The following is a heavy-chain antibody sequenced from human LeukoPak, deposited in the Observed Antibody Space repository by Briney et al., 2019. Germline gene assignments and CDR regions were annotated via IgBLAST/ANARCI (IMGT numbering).Heavy chain of an antibody. J-gene: IGHJ4*02. D-gene: IGHD6-6*01. V-gene: IGHV1-3*01. CDR2: INADNGDT. CDR1: GYSFTSYA. CDR3: ARDVSSSSDY. Sequence: ASVKVSCKASGYSFTSYAMHWVRQAPGQGLEWMGWINADNGDTKYSQKIQGRVTITRDTSASTAYMEVSSLRSEDTAVYYCARDVSSSSDYWGQGTLVTVSS.